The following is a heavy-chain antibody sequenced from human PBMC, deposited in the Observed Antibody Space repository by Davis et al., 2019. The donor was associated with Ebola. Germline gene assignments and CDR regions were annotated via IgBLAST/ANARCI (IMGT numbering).Heavy chain of an antibody. CDR2: ISGSGGST. CDR1: GFTFSSYT. D-gene: IGHD3-10*01. J-gene: IGHJ4*02. V-gene: IGHV3-23*01. CDR3: AKDALTMVRGVIIAPSFDY. Sequence: GESLKISCAASGFTFSSYTMSWVRQAPGKGLEWVSAISGSGGSTYYADSVKGRFTISRDNSKNTLYLQMNSLRAEDTAVYYCAKDALTMVRGVIIAPSFDYWGQGTLVTVSS.